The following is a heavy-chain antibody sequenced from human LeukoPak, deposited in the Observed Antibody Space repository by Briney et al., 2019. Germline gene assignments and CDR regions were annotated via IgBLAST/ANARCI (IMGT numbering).Heavy chain of an antibody. CDR3: ARGGSGEYSSRWYGY. CDR2: INAGNGNT. J-gene: IGHJ4*02. CDR1: GYTFISYA. Sequence: ASVKVSCKASGYTFISYAIHWVRQAPGQRLEWMGWINAGNGNTEYSQKFQGRVTIIRDTSASTVYMELSSLRSEDTAVYFCARGGSGEYSSRWYGYWGQGTLVTVSS. D-gene: IGHD6-13*01. V-gene: IGHV1-3*01.